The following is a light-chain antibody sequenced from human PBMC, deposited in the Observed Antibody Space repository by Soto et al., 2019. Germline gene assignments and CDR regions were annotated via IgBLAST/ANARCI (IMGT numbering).Light chain of an antibody. CDR2: DVS. J-gene: IGLJ2*01. CDR1: SSDVGGYNY. Sequence: QSALTQPASVSGSPGQSITISCTGTSSDVGGYNYVSWYQQHPGKAPKLMIYDVSNRPSGVSNRFSGSKSGNTASLTISGLQAEDEAEYFCSSYTGSGTVVFGGGTQLTVL. CDR3: SSYTGSGTVV. V-gene: IGLV2-14*01.